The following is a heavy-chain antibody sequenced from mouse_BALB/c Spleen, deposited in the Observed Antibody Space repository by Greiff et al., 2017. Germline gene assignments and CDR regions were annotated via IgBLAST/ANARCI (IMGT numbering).Heavy chain of an antibody. CDR1: GFTFSSYG. D-gene: IGHD2-4*01. J-gene: IGHJ4*01. V-gene: IGHV5-6-3*01. Sequence: DVQLVESGGGLVQPGGSLKLSCAASGFTFSSYGMSWVRQTPDKRLELVATINSNGGSTYYPDSVKGRFTISRDNAKNTLYLQMSSLKSEDTAMYYCARDRDYGGYAMDYWGQGTSVTVSS. CDR3: ARDRDYGGYAMDY. CDR2: INSNGGST.